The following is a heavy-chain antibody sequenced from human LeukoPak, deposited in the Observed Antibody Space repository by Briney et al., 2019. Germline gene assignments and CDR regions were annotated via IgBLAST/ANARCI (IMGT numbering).Heavy chain of an antibody. D-gene: IGHD3-22*01. CDR1: GYTFTSYG. CDR3: ARMDHEPLYYYDSSGYLGFDY. V-gene: IGHV1-18*01. Sequence: ASVKVSCKASGYTFTSYGISWVRQAPGQGLEWIGWISAYNGNTNYAQKFQGRVTMTRDTSISTAYMELSRLRSDDTAVYYCARMDHEPLYYYDSSGYLGFDYWGQGTLVTVSS. J-gene: IGHJ4*02. CDR2: ISAYNGNT.